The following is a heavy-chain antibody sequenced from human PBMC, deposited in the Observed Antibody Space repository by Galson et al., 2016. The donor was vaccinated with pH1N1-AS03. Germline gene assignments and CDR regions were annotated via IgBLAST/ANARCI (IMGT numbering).Heavy chain of an antibody. CDR3: ATDRFGEPTT. Sequence: SLRLSCAASGFTFSSYSIHWVRQAPGKGLEYVSAISSDGDTYYTDSVKGRFTISRHISTNTVNLQMNNLRVEDTATYYCATDRFGEPTTWGQGTLIIVS. V-gene: IGHV3-64*02. CDR1: GFTFSSYS. J-gene: IGHJ5*02. CDR2: ISSDGDT. D-gene: IGHD3-16*01.